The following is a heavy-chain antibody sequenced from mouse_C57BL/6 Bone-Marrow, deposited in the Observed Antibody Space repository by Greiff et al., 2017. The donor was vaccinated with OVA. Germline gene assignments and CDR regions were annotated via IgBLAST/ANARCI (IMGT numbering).Heavy chain of an antibody. Sequence: DVKLVESGGGLVKPGGSLKLSCAASGFTFSDYGMHWVRQAPEKGLEWVAYISSGSSTIYYADTVKGRFTISRDNAKNTLFLQMTSLRSEDTAMYYCARGKIALYAMDYWGQGTSVTVSS. CDR3: ARGKIALYAMDY. V-gene: IGHV5-17*01. CDR1: GFTFSDYG. CDR2: ISSGSSTI. J-gene: IGHJ4*01.